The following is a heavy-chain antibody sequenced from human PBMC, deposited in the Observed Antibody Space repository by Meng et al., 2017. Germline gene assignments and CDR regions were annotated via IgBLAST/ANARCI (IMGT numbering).Heavy chain of an antibody. CDR3: ATRGNPYLNC. Sequence: QGQVVQSGAVVKKPGASVTVSCDTSGYTLSSDGFAWVRQTPEQGLEWLGWINVYSGITNYAQKFQGRVTMTTDTSTRTGYMELTSLTSDDTATYYCATRGNPYLNCWGQGTLVTVSS. J-gene: IGHJ4*02. CDR1: GYTLSSDG. CDR2: INVYSGIT. V-gene: IGHV1-18*01.